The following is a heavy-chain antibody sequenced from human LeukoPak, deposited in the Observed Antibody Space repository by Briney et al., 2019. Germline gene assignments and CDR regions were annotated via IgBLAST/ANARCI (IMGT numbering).Heavy chain of an antibody. Sequence: SETLSLTCAVSGGSISPYFWSWIRQPPGKGLEWIGYIYYSGSTNYNPSLKSRVTISVDTSKNQFSLKLSSVTAADTAVHYCARRQTYFDYWGQGTLVTVSS. J-gene: IGHJ4*02. CDR2: IYYSGST. CDR1: GGSISPYF. CDR3: ARRQTYFDY. V-gene: IGHV4-59*08.